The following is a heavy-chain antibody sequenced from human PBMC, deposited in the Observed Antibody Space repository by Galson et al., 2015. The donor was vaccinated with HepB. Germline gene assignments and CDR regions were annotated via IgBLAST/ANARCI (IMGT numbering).Heavy chain of an antibody. V-gene: IGHV1-69*13. CDR2: IIPIFGTA. D-gene: IGHD3-22*01. Sequence: SLKVSCKASGGTFSSYAISWVRQAPGKGLEWMGGIIPIFGTANYAQKFQGRVTITADESTSTAYMEMSSLRSEDTAVYYFARDLRYDSSGYDPWGQGTLVTVSS. CDR3: ARDLRYDSSGYDP. CDR1: GGTFSSYA. J-gene: IGHJ5*02.